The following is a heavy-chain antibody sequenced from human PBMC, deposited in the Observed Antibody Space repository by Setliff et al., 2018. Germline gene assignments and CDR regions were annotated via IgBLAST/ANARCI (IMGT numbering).Heavy chain of an antibody. J-gene: IGHJ5*02. V-gene: IGHV4-39*01. CDR1: GGSISSSSYY. D-gene: IGHD3-10*01. CDR2: IYYSGST. Sequence: SETLSLTCTVSGGSISSSSYYWGWIRQPPGKGLEWIGSIYYSGSTYYNPSLKSRVTISVDTSKNQFSLKLSSVTAADTAVYYCALNPSWFGELFAWFDPWGQGTLGTVS. CDR3: ALNPSWFGELFAWFDP.